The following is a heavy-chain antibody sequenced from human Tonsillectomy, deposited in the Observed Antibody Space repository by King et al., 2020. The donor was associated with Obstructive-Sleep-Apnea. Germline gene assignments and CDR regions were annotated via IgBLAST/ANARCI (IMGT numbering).Heavy chain of an antibody. Sequence: QLVQSGAEVKKPGESLKISCKGSGYSFTNYWIGWVRQMPGKGLEWMGIIYAGDSHTRFCPSFQGQGTMSVDKPMSTAYLQWRSLKASDTAMYYSARGYSNDWSYNWFDPWGQGTLVTVSS. J-gene: IGHJ5*02. CDR1: GYSFTNYW. D-gene: IGHD6-19*01. CDR2: IYAGDSHT. CDR3: ARGYSNDWSYNWFDP. V-gene: IGHV5-51*01.